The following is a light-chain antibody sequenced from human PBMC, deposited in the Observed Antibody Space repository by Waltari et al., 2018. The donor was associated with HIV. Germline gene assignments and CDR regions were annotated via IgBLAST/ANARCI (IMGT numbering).Light chain of an antibody. V-gene: IGLV1-40*01. CDR1: SSNIRAGYD. CDR3: QSFDSRLSGLV. CDR2: GNN. Sequence: QSVLTQPPSVSGAPGQRVTISCTGSSSNIRAGYDVHWYQQLPVTPPNLLSHGNNKQSSGVPDRFAGSNAGTSAALAITGLQAEDEADDYCQSFDSRLSGLVFGGGTKLTVL. J-gene: IGLJ2*01.